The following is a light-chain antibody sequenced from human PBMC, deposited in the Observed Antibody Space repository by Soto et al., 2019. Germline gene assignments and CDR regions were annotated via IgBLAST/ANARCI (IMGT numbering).Light chain of an antibody. CDR3: QQYNNWPWT. CDR1: QSVSRD. V-gene: IGKV3-15*01. CDR2: GAS. J-gene: IGKJ1*01. Sequence: EIVLTQSPATLSVSPGERATPSFRASQSVSRDLAWYQQKPGQAPRLLIHGASTRAPGFPARFSGSGSGTDFTLTISSLQSEDFAVYYCQQYNNWPWTFGQGTKVDI.